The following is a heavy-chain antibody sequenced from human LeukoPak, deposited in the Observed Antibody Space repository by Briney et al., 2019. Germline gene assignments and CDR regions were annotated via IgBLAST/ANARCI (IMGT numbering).Heavy chain of an antibody. J-gene: IGHJ3*02. Sequence: ASVKVSCKASGYTFSSYGISWVRQAPGQGLEWMGWISVSNGNTNYAQKLQDRVTMTTDTSTSTAYMELRSLRSDDTAVYYCARDAYYYFGTGSPIRAFDIWGQGTMVTVSS. D-gene: IGHD3-10*01. V-gene: IGHV1-18*01. CDR2: ISVSNGNT. CDR1: GYTFSSYG. CDR3: ARDAYYYFGTGSPIRAFDI.